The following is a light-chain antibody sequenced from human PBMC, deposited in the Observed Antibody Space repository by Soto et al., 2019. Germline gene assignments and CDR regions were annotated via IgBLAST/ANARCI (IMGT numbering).Light chain of an antibody. J-gene: IGLJ1*01. CDR3: SSYTDSSNYV. CDR2: EGS. CDR1: SSDVGNYNL. V-gene: IGLV2-14*02. Sequence: QSVLTQPASVSGSPGHSITLSCTGASSDVGNYNLVSWYQQHPGKAPKLIIYEGSKRPSGVSNRFSGSKSGNTASLTISGLQAEDEADYYCSSYTDSSNYVFGTGTKVTVL.